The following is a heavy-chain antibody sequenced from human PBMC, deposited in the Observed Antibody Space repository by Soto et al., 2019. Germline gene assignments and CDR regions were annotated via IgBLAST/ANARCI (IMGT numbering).Heavy chain of an antibody. Sequence: SETLSLTCAVYGGSFSCYYWSWIRQPPGKGLEWIGEINHSGSTNYNPSLKSRVTISVDTSKNQFSLKLSSVTAADTAVYYCARHARGGYSYGYFDYWGQGTLVPVSS. J-gene: IGHJ4*02. CDR3: ARHARGGYSYGYFDY. CDR2: INHSGST. CDR1: GGSFSCYY. V-gene: IGHV4-34*01. D-gene: IGHD5-18*01.